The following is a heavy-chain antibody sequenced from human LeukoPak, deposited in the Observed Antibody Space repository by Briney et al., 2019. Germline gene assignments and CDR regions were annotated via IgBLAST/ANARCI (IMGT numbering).Heavy chain of an antibody. Sequence: GESLKISCKGSGYSFTSYWIGWVRQMPGKGPEWMGIIYPGDSDTRYSPSFQGQVTISADKSISTAYLQWSSLKASDTAMYYCARPRIHYYGSGPLDYWGQGTLVTVSS. J-gene: IGHJ4*02. CDR2: IYPGDSDT. CDR1: GYSFTSYW. CDR3: ARPRIHYYGSGPLDY. D-gene: IGHD3-10*01. V-gene: IGHV5-51*01.